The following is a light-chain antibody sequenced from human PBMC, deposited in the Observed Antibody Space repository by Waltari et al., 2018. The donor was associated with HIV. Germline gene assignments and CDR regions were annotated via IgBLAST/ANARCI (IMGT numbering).Light chain of an antibody. CDR3: QAWDSSAHVV. CDR1: NLGRKY. J-gene: IGLJ2*01. CDR2: QDN. Sequence: LSPGQTAHITCSGDNLGRKYTAWYQHKPGQSPVLVLFQDNKRPSGIPARFSGSNSGNTATLTISGTQTLDEADYYCQAWDSSAHVVFGGGTRLTVL. V-gene: IGLV3-1*01.